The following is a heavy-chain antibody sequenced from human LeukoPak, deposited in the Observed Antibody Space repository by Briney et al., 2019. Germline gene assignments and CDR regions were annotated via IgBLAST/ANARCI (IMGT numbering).Heavy chain of an antibody. CDR2: VHLDGRT. D-gene: IGHD3-3*01. CDR3: AREGGFYRPLDY. Sequence: PSETLSLTCGVSGGSITTTNWWTWVRQPPGKGLEWIGEVHLDGRTNYNPSLESRLTISVDLSENHISLRLTSVTAADTAVCYCAREGGFYRPLDYSGQGTLVTVSS. V-gene: IGHV4-4*02. J-gene: IGHJ4*02. CDR1: GGSITTTNW.